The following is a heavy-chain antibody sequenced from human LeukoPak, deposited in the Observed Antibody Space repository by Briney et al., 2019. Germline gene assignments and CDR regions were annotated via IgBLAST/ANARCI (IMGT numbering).Heavy chain of an antibody. J-gene: IGHJ4*02. D-gene: IGHD5-18*01. CDR3: ARIRSGKSYGIDY. V-gene: IGHV3-23*01. Sequence: SGGSLRLSCAASGFPFSSYDMTWVRQAPGKGLEWVSGISGGGDRTYYAESVKGRFTISRDNSKNTLYLQISSLRAEDTAVHYCARIRSGKSYGIDYWGQGALVTVSS. CDR1: GFPFSSYD. CDR2: ISGGGDRT.